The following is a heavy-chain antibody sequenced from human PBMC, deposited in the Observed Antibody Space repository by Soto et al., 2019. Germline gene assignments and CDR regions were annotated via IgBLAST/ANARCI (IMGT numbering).Heavy chain of an antibody. J-gene: IGHJ5*02. CDR1: GGTLNTYT. V-gene: IGHV1-69*02. CDR2: IIPALGIP. CDR3: MSHYAAGTNDNYFVP. D-gene: IGHD2-2*01. Sequence: QVQLVQSGPQVKKPGSSVKVSCKASGGTLNTYTISWVRQAPRQGFEWMGRIIPALGIPNYAQKFQGRVTMTADKSTTTVYMELTSLRTDNTAIHICMSHYAAGTNDNYFVPWGQGTLFTVSS.